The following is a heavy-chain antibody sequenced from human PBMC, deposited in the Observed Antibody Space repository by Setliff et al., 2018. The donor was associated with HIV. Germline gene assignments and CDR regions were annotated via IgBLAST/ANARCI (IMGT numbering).Heavy chain of an antibody. CDR3: ARDPTGGAARFDY. J-gene: IGHJ4*02. D-gene: IGHD6-6*01. Sequence: ASVKVSCKASGYTFTSYYIHWVRQAPGQGLEWMGVMNPSGGNATFAQKLQGRGTMTRETSTKTVYMELSSLRFEDTAVYYCARDPTGGAARFDYWGQGTLVTVS. CDR1: GYTFTSYY. V-gene: IGHV1-46*04. CDR2: MNPSGGNA.